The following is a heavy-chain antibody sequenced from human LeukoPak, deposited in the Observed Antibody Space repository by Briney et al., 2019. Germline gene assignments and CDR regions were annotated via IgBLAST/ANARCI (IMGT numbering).Heavy chain of an antibody. CDR3: ARRYYDSSGYYAFDI. D-gene: IGHD3-22*01. V-gene: IGHV1-18*01. CDR1: GYTFTSYG. J-gene: IGHJ3*02. Sequence: GASVKVFCKASGYTFTSYGISWVRQAPGQGLEWMGWISAYNGNTNYAQKLRGRVTMTTDTSTSTAYMELRSLRSDDTAVYYCARRYYDSSGYYAFDIWGQGTMVTVSS. CDR2: ISAYNGNT.